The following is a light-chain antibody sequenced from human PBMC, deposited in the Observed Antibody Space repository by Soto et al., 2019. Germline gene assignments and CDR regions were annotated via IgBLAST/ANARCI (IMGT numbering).Light chain of an antibody. J-gene: IGKJ3*01. CDR3: QQCGGSPLFS. V-gene: IGKV3-20*01. CDR1: QSVNSNY. Sequence: EMVLTQSPGTLSLSPGERATLSCRASQSVNSNYLAWYQQKPGQAPRLLIYHASSRATGIPDRFSAGGSGTDFTLSISRLEPGDFAVYYCQQCGGSPLFSFGPGTRVDI. CDR2: HAS.